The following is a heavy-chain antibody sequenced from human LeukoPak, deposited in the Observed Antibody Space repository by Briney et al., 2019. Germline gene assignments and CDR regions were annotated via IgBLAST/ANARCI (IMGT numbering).Heavy chain of an antibody. J-gene: IGHJ4*02. D-gene: IGHD5-12*01. CDR1: GYTFTSYY. CDR3: AREAFPRDGYNVFDY. Sequence: GASVKVSCKASGYTFTSYYMHWVRQAPGQGLEWVGIINPSGGSTSYAQKFQGRVTMTRDTSTSTVYMELSSLRSEDTAVYYCAREAFPRDGYNVFDYWGQGTLVTVSS. CDR2: INPSGGST. V-gene: IGHV1-46*01.